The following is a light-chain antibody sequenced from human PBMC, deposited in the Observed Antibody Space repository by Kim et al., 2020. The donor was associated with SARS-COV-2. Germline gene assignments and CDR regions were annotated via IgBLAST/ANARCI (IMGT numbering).Light chain of an antibody. J-gene: IGLJ2*01. Sequence: QSVLDQPPSTSGTPGQKVTITCSGSNSDIGSGSVTWYQQFPGAAPILLIHSDDQRPSGVSERFSGSKSGSSASLAISGLRPEDEADYYCASWDDRLSNVVFGGGTKVTVL. CDR2: SDD. CDR1: NSDIGSGS. V-gene: IGLV1-44*01. CDR3: ASWDDRLSNVV.